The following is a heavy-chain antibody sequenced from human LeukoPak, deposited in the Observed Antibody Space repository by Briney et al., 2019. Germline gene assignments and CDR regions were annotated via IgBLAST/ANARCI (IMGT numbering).Heavy chain of an antibody. V-gene: IGHV3-23*01. CDR3: ARVEWLRYLGY. CDR2: ISGSGGDT. J-gene: IGHJ4*02. CDR1: GFTFSSYG. Sequence: GGSLRLSCAASGFTFSSYGMSWVREAPGKGLEWVSAISGSGGDTHYADSVKGRFTISRDNSKNTLYLQMNSLRAEDTAVYYCARVEWLRYLGYWGQGTLVTVSS. D-gene: IGHD5-12*01.